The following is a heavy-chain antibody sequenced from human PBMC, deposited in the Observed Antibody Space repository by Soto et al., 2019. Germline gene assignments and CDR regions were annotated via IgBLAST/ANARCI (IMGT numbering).Heavy chain of an antibody. Sequence: GGSLRLSCAASGFTFSSYGMHWVRQAPGKGLEWVAVISYDGSNKYYADSVKGRFTISRDNSKNTLYLQMNSLRAEDTAVYYCAKSFSVADFDYWGQGTLVTVSS. V-gene: IGHV3-30*18. J-gene: IGHJ4*02. CDR1: GFTFSSYG. D-gene: IGHD2-15*01. CDR2: ISYDGSNK. CDR3: AKSFSVADFDY.